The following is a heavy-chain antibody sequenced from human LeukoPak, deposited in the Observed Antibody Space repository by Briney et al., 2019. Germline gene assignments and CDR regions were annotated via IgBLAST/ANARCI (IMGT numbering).Heavy chain of an antibody. CDR1: VFTFSSYT. J-gene: IGHJ4*02. CDR3: ARVARFLEWLSAPRNFDY. D-gene: IGHD3-3*01. Sequence: VGSLILSCAASVFTFSSYTISWVRHAPGKGLEWVSAISGSGGSTYYADYVKGRFTISRDNSKNTLYMQMNSMRAEDTAVYYCARVARFLEWLSAPRNFDYWGQGTLVTVSS. V-gene: IGHV3-23*01. CDR2: ISGSGGST.